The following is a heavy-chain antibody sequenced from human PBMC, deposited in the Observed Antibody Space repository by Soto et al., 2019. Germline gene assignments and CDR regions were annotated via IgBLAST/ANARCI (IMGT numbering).Heavy chain of an antibody. CDR1: GFTFDDYA. J-gene: IGHJ6*02. D-gene: IGHD3-22*01. CDR2: ISWNSGSI. CDR3: AKERYHYDSSGYQPHYYYYGMDV. Sequence: GGSLRLSCAASGFTFDDYAMHWVRQAPGKGLEWVSGISWNSGSIGYADSVKGRFTISRDNAKNSLYLQMNSLRAEDTALYYCAKERYHYDSSGYQPHYYYYGMDVWGQGTTVTVSS. V-gene: IGHV3-9*01.